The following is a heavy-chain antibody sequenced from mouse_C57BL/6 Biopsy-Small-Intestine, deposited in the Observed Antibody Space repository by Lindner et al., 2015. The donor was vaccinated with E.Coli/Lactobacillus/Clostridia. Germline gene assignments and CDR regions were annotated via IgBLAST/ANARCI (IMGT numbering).Heavy chain of an antibody. CDR1: GYTFTDYY. V-gene: IGHV1-34*01. J-gene: IGHJ2*01. CDR3: ARDVRTYFDY. Sequence: VQLQESGPELVKPGASVKMSCKASGYTFTDYYMHWVKQSHGKSLEWIGYIYPVNGVNGFNQKFKDKATLTVDKSSTTAYMELRSLTSEDSAVYYCARDVRTYFDYWSQGTTLTVSS. CDR2: IYPVNGVN.